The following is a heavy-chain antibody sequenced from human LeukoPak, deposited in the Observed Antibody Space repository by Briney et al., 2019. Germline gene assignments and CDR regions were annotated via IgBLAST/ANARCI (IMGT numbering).Heavy chain of an antibody. CDR2: ISGSGGIT. J-gene: IGHJ4*02. Sequence: PGGSLRLSCAASGFTFSNYAMSWVRQAPGRGLEWVSAISGSGGITYYADSVKGRFTISRDNSKNTLYLLMNSLRAEDTAVYYCAKVPSYYYDSSGYYYIDYWGQGTLVTVSS. D-gene: IGHD3-22*01. CDR1: GFTFSNYA. CDR3: AKVPSYYYDSSGYYYIDY. V-gene: IGHV3-23*01.